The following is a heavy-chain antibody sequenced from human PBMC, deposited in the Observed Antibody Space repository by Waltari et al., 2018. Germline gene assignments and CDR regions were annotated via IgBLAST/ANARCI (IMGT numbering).Heavy chain of an antibody. Sequence: QVQLQQWGAGLLKPSETLSLTCAVYGGSFSGYYWSWIRQPPGKGLEWIGEINHSVGTNYNPSMKRRVTIAVDTSKNQFSLTLSSVTAADTAVYYCARGEQGAVAGLTYWGQGTLVTVSS. D-gene: IGHD6-19*01. CDR1: GGSFSGYY. CDR3: ARGEQGAVAGLTY. CDR2: INHSVGT. V-gene: IGHV4-34*01. J-gene: IGHJ4*02.